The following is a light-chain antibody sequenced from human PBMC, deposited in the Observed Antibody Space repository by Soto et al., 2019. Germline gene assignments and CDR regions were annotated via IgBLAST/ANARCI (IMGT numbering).Light chain of an antibody. J-gene: IGKJ2*01. CDR1: QSVSSY. V-gene: IGKV3-11*01. CDR2: DAS. Sequence: PGERATLSCRASQSVSSYLAWYQQKPGQAPRLLIYDASNRATGIPARFSGSGSGTDFTLTISSLEPEDFAVYYCQQRSNWPPYTFGQGTKVDIK. CDR3: QQRSNWPPYT.